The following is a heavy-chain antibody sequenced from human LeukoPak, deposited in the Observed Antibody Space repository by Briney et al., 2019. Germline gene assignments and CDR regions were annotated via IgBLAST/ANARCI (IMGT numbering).Heavy chain of an antibody. CDR3: ARGLRVVVPAAVDFDY. D-gene: IGHD2-2*01. V-gene: IGHV1-8*01. CDR1: GYTFTSYD. Sequence: ASVKVSCKASGYTFTSYDINWVRQATGQGLEWMGWMNPNSGNTGYAQKFQGRVTMTRSTSISTAYMELSSLKSEDTAVYYRARGLRVVVPAAVDFDYWGQGTLVTVSS. CDR2: MNPNSGNT. J-gene: IGHJ4*02.